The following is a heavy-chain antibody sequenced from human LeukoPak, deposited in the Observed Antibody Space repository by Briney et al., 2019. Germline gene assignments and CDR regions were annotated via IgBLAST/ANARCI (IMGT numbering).Heavy chain of an antibody. CDR1: GFTFSSYD. CDR3: ARVQKSRKSVASAVDC. D-gene: IGHD5-12*01. V-gene: IGHV3-64*01. CDR2: ISSNGGKT. J-gene: IGHJ4*02. Sequence: GGSLRLSCAASGFTFSSYDMHWVRQAPGKGLEYVSTISSNGGKTNYANSVKGRFTISRDNSKNTLYLQMNSLRAEDTAVYYCARVQKSRKSVASAVDCWGQGTVVIVSS.